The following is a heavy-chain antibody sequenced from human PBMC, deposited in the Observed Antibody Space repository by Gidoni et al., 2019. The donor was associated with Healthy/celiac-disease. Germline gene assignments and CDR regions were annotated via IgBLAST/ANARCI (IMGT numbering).Heavy chain of an antibody. CDR1: GFTSSTAW. CDR2: IKSKTDGGTT. D-gene: IGHD1-26*01. J-gene: IGHJ4*02. Sequence: EVQLVESGGGSVKPVGSLRLSCAAPGFTSSTAWMSWVRQAPGKGSEWVGRIKSKTDGGTTDYAAPVKGRFTISRDDAKNTLHLQMNSLKTEDTAVYYCTTGSEVGATRWFPENFDYWGQGTLVTVSS. CDR3: TTGSEVGATRWFPENFDY. V-gene: IGHV3-15*01.